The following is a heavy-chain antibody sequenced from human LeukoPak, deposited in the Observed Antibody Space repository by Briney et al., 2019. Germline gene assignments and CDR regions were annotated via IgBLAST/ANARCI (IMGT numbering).Heavy chain of an antibody. CDR2: INHSGST. D-gene: IGHD6-13*01. CDR1: GGSFSGYY. CDR3: ARVSSNNWYNERGAFDI. J-gene: IGHJ3*02. Sequence: SETLSLTCAVYGGSFSGYYWSWIRRPPGKGLEWIGEINHSGSTNYNPSLKSRVTISVDTSKNQFSLKLSSVTAADTAVYYCARVSSNNWYNERGAFDIWGQGTMVTVSS. V-gene: IGHV4-34*01.